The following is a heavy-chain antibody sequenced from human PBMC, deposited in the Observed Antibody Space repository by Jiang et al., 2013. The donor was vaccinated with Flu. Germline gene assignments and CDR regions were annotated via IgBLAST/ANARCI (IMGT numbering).Heavy chain of an antibody. CDR1: GGSISSYY. J-gene: IGHJ6*02. CDR2: IYYSGST. Sequence: LLKPSETLSLTCTVSGGSISSYYWSWIRQPPGKGLEWIGYIYYSGSTNYNPSLKSRVTISVDTSKNQFSLKLSSVTAADTAVYYCARANGIVGATTGDGMDVWGQGTTVTVSS. D-gene: IGHD1-26*01. V-gene: IGHV4-59*13. CDR3: ARANGIVGATTGDGMDV.